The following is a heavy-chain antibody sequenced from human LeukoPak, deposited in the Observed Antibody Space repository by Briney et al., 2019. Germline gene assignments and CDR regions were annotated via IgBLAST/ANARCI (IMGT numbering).Heavy chain of an antibody. CDR2: IYYSGST. V-gene: IGHV4-59*08. CDR1: GGSISSYY. J-gene: IGHJ4*02. CDR3: AKSSGWYEVDY. D-gene: IGHD6-19*01. Sequence: SETLSLTCTVSGGSISSYYWSWIRQPPGKGLEWIGYIYYSGSTNYNPSLKSRVTISVDTSKNQFSLKLSSATAADTAVYYCAKSSGWYEVDYWGQGTLVTVSS.